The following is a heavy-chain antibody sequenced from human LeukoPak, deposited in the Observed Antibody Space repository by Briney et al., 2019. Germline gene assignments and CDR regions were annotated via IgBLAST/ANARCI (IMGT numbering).Heavy chain of an antibody. CDR1: GGSISSYY. CDR3: ARGDDRFVFDY. J-gene: IGHJ4*02. V-gene: IGHV4-59*01. D-gene: IGHD1-1*01. CDR2: IYYSGST. Sequence: SETLSLTCTVSGGSISSYYWSWIRQPPGKGLEWIGYIYYSGSTNYNPSLKSRVTISVDTSKNQFSLKLSSVTAADTAAYYCARGDDRFVFDYWGQGTLVTVSS.